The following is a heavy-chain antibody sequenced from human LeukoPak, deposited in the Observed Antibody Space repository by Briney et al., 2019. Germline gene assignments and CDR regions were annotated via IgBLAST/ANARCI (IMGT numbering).Heavy chain of an antibody. Sequence: GGSLRLSCAASGFTVSSNYMSWVRQAPGKGLEWVSVIYSGGSTYYADSVKGRFTISRDNSKNTLYLQMNSLRAEDTAVYYCAKGLYSSLSYYFDYWGQETLVTVSS. D-gene: IGHD6-13*01. J-gene: IGHJ4*02. CDR3: AKGLYSSLSYYFDY. CDR1: GFTVSSNY. CDR2: IYSGGST. V-gene: IGHV3-66*01.